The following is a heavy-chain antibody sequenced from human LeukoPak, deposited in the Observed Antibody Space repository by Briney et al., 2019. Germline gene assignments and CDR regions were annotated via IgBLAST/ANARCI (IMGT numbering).Heavy chain of an antibody. V-gene: IGHV3-23*01. D-gene: IGHD2/OR15-2a*01. J-gene: IGHJ6*02. CDR1: EFSFSAYA. CDR3: AKYSSTSTTYYSYYGVDV. CDR2: ISASGGTT. Sequence: GGSLRLSCAASEFSFSAYAMTWVRQAPGKGLEWVSDISASGGTTYYADSVKGRFTISRDNSNNTLYLHMNSLRAEDTAVYFCAKYSSTSTTYYSYYGVDVWGQGTTVTVSS.